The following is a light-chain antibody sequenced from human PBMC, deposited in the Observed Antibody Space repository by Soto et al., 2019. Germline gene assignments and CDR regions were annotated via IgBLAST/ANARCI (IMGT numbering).Light chain of an antibody. CDR1: QSVSSN. CDR3: QQYYSTPYT. CDR2: DAS. Sequence: EIVMTQSPATLSVSPGERATLSCRASQSVSSNLAWYQQKPGQAPRLVIYDASTRATGIPARFSGSGSGTEFTLTISSLQSEDFAVYYCQQYYSTPYTFGQGTKLEIK. J-gene: IGKJ2*01. V-gene: IGKV3-15*01.